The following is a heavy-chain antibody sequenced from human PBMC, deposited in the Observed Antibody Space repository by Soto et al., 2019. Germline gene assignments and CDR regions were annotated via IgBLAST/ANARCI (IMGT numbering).Heavy chain of an antibody. D-gene: IGHD6-6*01. CDR3: ARRARPDFYYMDV. J-gene: IGHJ6*03. CDR1: GFTLSGYA. Sequence: EVQLAESGGGLAQPGGSLRLSCAASGFTLSGYAMDWVRQAPGKGLEYVSGISSNGVGTYYANSVQGRFTIPRDNSKNTVYLQMGSLRTEDMAVYYCARRARPDFYYMDVWGKGTTVTVSS. CDR2: ISSNGVGT. V-gene: IGHV3-64*01.